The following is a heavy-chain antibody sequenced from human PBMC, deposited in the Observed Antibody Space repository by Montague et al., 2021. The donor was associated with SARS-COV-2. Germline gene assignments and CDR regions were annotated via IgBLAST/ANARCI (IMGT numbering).Heavy chain of an antibody. J-gene: IGHJ4*02. V-gene: IGHV4-39*01. D-gene: IGHD2-2*01. CDR1: GGSISSSSYY. CDR3: ARFYRVLPAASFDY. CDR2: IYYSGST. Sequence: SETLSLTCTVSGGSISSSSYYWGWVRQPPGKGLEWIGSIYYSGSTYYNPSLKSRVTISVDTSKNQFSLKLSSVTAADTAVYYCARFYRVLPAASFDYWGQGTRVTVSS.